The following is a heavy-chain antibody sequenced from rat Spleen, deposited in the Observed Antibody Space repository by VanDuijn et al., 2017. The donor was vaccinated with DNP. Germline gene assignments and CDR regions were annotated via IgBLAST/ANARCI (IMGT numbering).Heavy chain of an antibody. CDR3: ALQLGVFDY. CDR1: GYSITSNHK. CDR2: INHEGST. Sequence: EVQLQESGPGLVKPSQSLSLTCSVTGYSITSNHKWSWIRKFPGNELEWMGYINHEGSTNYNPSLKSRFSITRDTSRNQFFLQVNSLRDGDTATYYCALQLGVFDYWGQGVMVIVSS. V-gene: IGHV3-3*01. J-gene: IGHJ2*01. D-gene: IGHD4-4*01.